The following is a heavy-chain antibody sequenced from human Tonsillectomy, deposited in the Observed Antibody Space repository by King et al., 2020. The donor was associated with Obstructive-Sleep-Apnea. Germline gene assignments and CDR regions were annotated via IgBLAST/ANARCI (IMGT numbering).Heavy chain of an antibody. D-gene: IGHD5-18*01. V-gene: IGHV2-26*01. J-gene: IGHJ3*02. CDR2: IFSNDEK. CDR3: ARISNVDTAMVTYDAFDI. CDR1: GFSLSNARMG. Sequence: VTLKESGPVLVKPTETLTLTCTVSGFSLSNARMGVSWIRQPPGKALEWLAHIFSNDEKSYSTSLKSRLTISKDTSKSQVVLTMTNIDPVDTATYYCARISNVDTAMVTYDAFDIWGQGTMVTVSS.